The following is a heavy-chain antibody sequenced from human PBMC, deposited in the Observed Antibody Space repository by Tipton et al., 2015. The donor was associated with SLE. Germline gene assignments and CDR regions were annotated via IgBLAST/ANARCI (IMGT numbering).Heavy chain of an antibody. V-gene: IGHV4-59*01. D-gene: IGHD2/OR15-2a*01. Sequence: LRLSCTVSGGSISSYYWSWIRQPPGKGLEWIGYIYYSGSTNYNPSLKSRVTISVDTSKNQFSLKLSSVTAADTAVYYCARDLSIADAFDIWGQGTMVTVSS. J-gene: IGHJ3*02. CDR2: IYYSGST. CDR3: ARDLSIADAFDI. CDR1: GGSISSYY.